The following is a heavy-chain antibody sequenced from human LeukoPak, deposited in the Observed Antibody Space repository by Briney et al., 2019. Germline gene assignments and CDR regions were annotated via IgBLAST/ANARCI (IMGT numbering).Heavy chain of an antibody. CDR1: GYTFTSYG. V-gene: IGHV1-18*01. CDR3: ARGLSSSWYRGDWFDP. D-gene: IGHD6-13*01. Sequence: ASVKGSCKASGYTFTSYGISWVRQAPGQGLEWMGWISAYNGNTNYAQKLQGRVTMTTDTSTSTAYMELRSLRSDDTAVYYCARGLSSSWYRGDWFDPWGQGTLVTVSS. CDR2: ISAYNGNT. J-gene: IGHJ5*02.